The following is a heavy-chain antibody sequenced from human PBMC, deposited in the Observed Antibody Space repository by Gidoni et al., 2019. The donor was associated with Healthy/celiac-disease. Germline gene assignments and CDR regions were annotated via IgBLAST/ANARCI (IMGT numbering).Heavy chain of an antibody. V-gene: IGHV3-9*01. D-gene: IGHD2-15*01. CDR2: ISWNSGSI. CDR3: AKDSCSGGSCSPDY. J-gene: IGHJ4*02. Sequence: EVQMVESGGGLVQPGRSLQLTCAASGFTFADYAMHCVRQAPGKGLEWVSGISWNSGSIGYADSVKGRFTISRDNAKNSLYLQMNSLRAEDTALYYCAKDSCSGGSCSPDYWGQGTLVTVSS. CDR1: GFTFADYA.